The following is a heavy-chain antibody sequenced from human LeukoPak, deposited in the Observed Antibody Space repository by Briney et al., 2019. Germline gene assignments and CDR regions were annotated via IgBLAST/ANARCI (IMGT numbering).Heavy chain of an antibody. J-gene: IGHJ6*03. CDR3: AKQYCGGDCSPDLYYYYYYMDV. CDR1: GFTFSSYA. D-gene: IGHD2-21*01. V-gene: IGHV3-23*01. CDR2: ISGSGGST. Sequence: GGSLRLSCAASGFTFSSYAMSWVRQAPGKGLEWVSAISGSGGSTYYADSVKGRFTISRDNSKNTLYLQMNSLRAEDTAVYYCAKQYCGGDCSPDLYYYYYYMDVWGKGTTVTVSS.